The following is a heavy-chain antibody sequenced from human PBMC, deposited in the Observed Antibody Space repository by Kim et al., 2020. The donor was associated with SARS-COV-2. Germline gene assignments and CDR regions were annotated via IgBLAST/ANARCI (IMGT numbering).Heavy chain of an antibody. Sequence: GNGNTKYSQKFQGRVTIPRDTSASTAYMELSSLRSEDTAVYYCAREWGDYWGQGTLVTVSS. D-gene: IGHD3-16*01. CDR3: AREWGDY. J-gene: IGHJ4*02. CDR2: GNGNT. V-gene: IGHV1-3*01.